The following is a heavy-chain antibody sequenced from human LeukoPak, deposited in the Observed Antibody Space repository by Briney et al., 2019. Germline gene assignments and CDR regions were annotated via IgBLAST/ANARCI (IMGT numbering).Heavy chain of an antibody. J-gene: IGHJ1*01. CDR2: IRYDGIKK. D-gene: IGHD6-19*01. V-gene: IGHV3-30*02. CDR1: GFTFDSYG. Sequence: PGGSLRVSCAASGFTFDSYGIHWVRQAPGKGLEWVTFIRYDGIKKYYADSVKGRFTISRDNSKNTVYLQMNSLRAEDTAVYYCARAPTVAANLVYFQHWGQGTLVTVSS. CDR3: ARAPTVAANLVYFQH.